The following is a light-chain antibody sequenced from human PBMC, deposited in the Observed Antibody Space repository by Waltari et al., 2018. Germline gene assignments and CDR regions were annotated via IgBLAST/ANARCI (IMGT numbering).Light chain of an antibody. V-gene: IGLV2-23*02. CDR3: FSYAGSRNWV. Sequence: QSALTQAASVSGSPGQSITKSCTGTNSDVGSYNLVSWYQQNPGEAPKLMIFEVTKRPSGVSNRFSGSKSGNTASLTISGLQAEDEAHYYCFSYAGSRNWVFGGGTKLTVL. CDR2: EVT. CDR1: NSDVGSYNL. J-gene: IGLJ3*02.